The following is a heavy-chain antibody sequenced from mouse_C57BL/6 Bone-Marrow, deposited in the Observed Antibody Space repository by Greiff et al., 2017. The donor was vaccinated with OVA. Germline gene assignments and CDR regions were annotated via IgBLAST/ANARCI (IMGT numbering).Heavy chain of an antibody. D-gene: IGHD1-1*01. J-gene: IGHJ4*01. CDR2: IYPYNGVS. CDR1: GYSFTGYY. Sequence: VQLQQSGPELVKPGASVQISCKASGYSFTGYYMHWVKQSHGNILDWIGYIYPYNGVSSYNQKFKGKATLTVDESSSTAYMELRSLTSEDSAVYYCATNYYGSSYGAMDYWGQGTSVTVSS. CDR3: ATNYYGSSYGAMDY. V-gene: IGHV1-31*01.